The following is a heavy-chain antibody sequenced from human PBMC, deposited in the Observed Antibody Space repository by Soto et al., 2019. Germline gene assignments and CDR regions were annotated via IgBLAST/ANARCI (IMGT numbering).Heavy chain of an antibody. D-gene: IGHD4-17*01. V-gene: IGHV4-39*01. Sequence: QLQLQESGPGLGRPSETLSLTCTVSGGSISSSSYYWVCILQPPGDGLDWSGSIYYSGSTYYNPSLKSRVTISVDTAKNQCSLKLSSVPAADTAVYCCARRDDYVDAFDIWGQGTMVTVSS. CDR3: ARRDDYVDAFDI. CDR2: IYYSGST. J-gene: IGHJ3*02. CDR1: GGSISSSSYY.